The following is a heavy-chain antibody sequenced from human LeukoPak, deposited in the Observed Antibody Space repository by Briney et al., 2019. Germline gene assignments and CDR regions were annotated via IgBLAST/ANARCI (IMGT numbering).Heavy chain of an antibody. J-gene: IGHJ4*02. Sequence: GGSLRLSCAASGFIFSSYGMHWVRQAPGKGLEWVAVISHGESTEYYADSVKGRFTISRDNSKNTLYLQMNSLRAEGTAVYYCAKDHYSSGWYFDYWGQGTLVTVSS. CDR1: GFIFSSYG. V-gene: IGHV3-30*18. D-gene: IGHD6-19*01. CDR3: AKDHYSSGWYFDY. CDR2: ISHGESTE.